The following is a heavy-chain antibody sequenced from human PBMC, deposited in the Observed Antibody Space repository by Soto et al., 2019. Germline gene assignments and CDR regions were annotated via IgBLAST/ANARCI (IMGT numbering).Heavy chain of an antibody. Sequence: XSVKVSCKASGYTFTGYYMHWVRQAPGQGLEWMGWINPNSGGTNYAQKFQGRVTMTRDTSISTAYMELSRLRSDDTAVYYCARDSRGYSGYGYWGQGTLVTVSS. CDR2: INPNSGGT. V-gene: IGHV1-2*02. D-gene: IGHD5-12*01. CDR3: ARDSRGYSGYGY. J-gene: IGHJ4*02. CDR1: GYTFTGYY.